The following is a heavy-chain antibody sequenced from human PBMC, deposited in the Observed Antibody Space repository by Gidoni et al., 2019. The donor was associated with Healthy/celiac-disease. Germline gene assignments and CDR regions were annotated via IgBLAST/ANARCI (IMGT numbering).Heavy chain of an antibody. CDR3: ASGGLRDFDPPAGEGY. Sequence: VQLVESGVGRVTPGVSLRLSCSASGFTFSIYSMNWVRQAPGKGLEGGSSISSSSSYIYYADSVKGRFTISRDNAKNSLYLQMNSLRAEDTAVYYCASGGLRDFDPPAGEGYWGQGTLVTVSS. D-gene: IGHD3-9*01. J-gene: IGHJ4*02. CDR2: ISSSSSYI. V-gene: IGHV3-21*01. CDR1: GFTFSIYS.